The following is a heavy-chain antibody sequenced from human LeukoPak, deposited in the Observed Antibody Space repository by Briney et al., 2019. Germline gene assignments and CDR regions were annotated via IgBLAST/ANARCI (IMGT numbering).Heavy chain of an antibody. J-gene: IGHJ5*02. CDR2: ISGNGGNT. Sequence: GGSLRLSCAASGFTFSDYIMHWVRQAPGKGLECVPVISGNGGNTYYANSVKGRFTISRDNSKNTLYLQMGSLRVEDMAVYYCARENDMATISWFDPWGQGTLVTVSS. V-gene: IGHV3-64*01. CDR3: ARENDMATISWFDP. CDR1: GFTFSDYI. D-gene: IGHD5-24*01.